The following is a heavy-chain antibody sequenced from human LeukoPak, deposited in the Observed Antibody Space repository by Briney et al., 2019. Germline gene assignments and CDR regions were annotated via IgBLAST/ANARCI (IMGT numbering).Heavy chain of an antibody. CDR2: ISGSGGTT. D-gene: IGHD3-10*01. V-gene: IGHV3-23*01. CDR3: AKMVRGIINYFDY. Sequence: GGSLRLSCAASGFTLSTYAMSWVRQAPGKGLEGVSVISGSGGTTYYADSVKGRFTISRDNSKNTLYLQMNSLRAEDTAIYYCAKMVRGIINYFDYWGQGTLVTVSS. CDR1: GFTLSTYA. J-gene: IGHJ4*02.